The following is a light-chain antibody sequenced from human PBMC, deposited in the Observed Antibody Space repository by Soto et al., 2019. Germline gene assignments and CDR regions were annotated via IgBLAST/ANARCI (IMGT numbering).Light chain of an antibody. J-gene: IGKJ4*02. CDR2: KAS. CDR3: QQYDSSST. Sequence: DIQMTRSPSTLSASVGDRVTVTFRASQNIRSWLAWYQQKPGKAPRLLIYKASSLESGVPSRSSGSGSGTEFTLTISSLQPDDSATYYCQQYDSSSTFGGGTKVDIK. V-gene: IGKV1-5*03. CDR1: QNIRSW.